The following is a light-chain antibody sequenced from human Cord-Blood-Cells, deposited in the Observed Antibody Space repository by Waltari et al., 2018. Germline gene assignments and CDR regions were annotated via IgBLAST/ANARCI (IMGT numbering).Light chain of an antibody. CDR2: LGS. CDR1: QSLLHSNGYNY. J-gene: IGKJ1*01. Sequence: DIVMTQSPLSLPVTPGEPASISCRSSQSLLHSNGYNYLDWYLQKPGQSPQFLSYLGSPRASGVPDRSSGSRSDTDVTQNISRMQAEDVGVYYCRQALRTPPTFGQGTKVEI. CDR3: RQALRTPPT. V-gene: IGKV2-28*01.